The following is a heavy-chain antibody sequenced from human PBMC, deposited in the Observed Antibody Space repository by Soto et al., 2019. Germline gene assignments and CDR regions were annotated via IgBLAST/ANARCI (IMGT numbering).Heavy chain of an antibody. CDR3: ARVGPDSSGWYGGF. CDR1: DYTFTSYG. D-gene: IGHD6-19*01. J-gene: IGHJ4*02. V-gene: IGHV1-18*01. CDR2: ISAYNGNT. Sequence: ASVTVSCKASDYTFTSYGISWVRQAPGQGLEWMGWISAYNGNTKYAQRFQGRVTMSTDTSTSTAYMELRSLRSDDTAVYYCARVGPDSSGWYGGFWGQGTLVTVSS.